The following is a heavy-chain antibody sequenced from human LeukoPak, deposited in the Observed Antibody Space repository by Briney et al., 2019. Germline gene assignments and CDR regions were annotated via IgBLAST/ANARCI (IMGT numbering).Heavy chain of an antibody. CDR1: GFTFSSYA. CDR2: ISGSGGST. Sequence: PGGSLRLSCAASGFTFSSYAMSWVRQAPGKGLEWVSAISGSGGSTNYADSVKGRFTISRDNSKNTLYLQINSLRAGDTAVYYCAKGTLGYCSGVSCYPLDYWGQGTLVTVSS. D-gene: IGHD2-15*01. V-gene: IGHV3-23*01. CDR3: AKGTLGYCSGVSCYPLDY. J-gene: IGHJ4*02.